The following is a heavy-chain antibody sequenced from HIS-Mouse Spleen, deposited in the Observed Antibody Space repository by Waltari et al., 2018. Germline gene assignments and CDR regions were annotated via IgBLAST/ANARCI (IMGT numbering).Heavy chain of an antibody. Sequence: QVQLVESGGGVVQPGRSLRLPCAASGFTFSRYGMHWVRQAPGKGLEWVAVISYDGSNKYYADSVKGRFTISRDNSKKTLYLQMNSLRAEDTAVYYCAKASSGWLDYWGQGTLVTVSS. CDR3: AKASSGWLDY. V-gene: IGHV3-30*18. J-gene: IGHJ4*02. CDR2: ISYDGSNK. D-gene: IGHD6-19*01. CDR1: GFTFSRYG.